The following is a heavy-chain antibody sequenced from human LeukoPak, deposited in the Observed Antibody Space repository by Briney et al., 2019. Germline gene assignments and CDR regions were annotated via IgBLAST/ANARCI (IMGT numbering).Heavy chain of an antibody. CDR2: IYYSGST. D-gene: IGHD6-13*01. CDR3: ARPAAQTPYDAFDI. Sequence: PSETLSHTCTVSGGSISSYYWSWIRQPPGKGLEWIGYIYYSGSTNYNPSLKSRVTISVDTSKNQFSLKLSSVTAADTAVYYCARPAAQTPYDAFDIWGQGTMVTVSS. V-gene: IGHV4-59*01. J-gene: IGHJ3*02. CDR1: GGSISSYY.